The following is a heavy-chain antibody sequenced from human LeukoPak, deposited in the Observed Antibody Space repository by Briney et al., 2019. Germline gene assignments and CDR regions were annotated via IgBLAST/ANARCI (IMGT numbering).Heavy chain of an antibody. CDR2: VMPLIAIA. CDR1: GGSFSSSYA. CDR3: AREGYRYGDFHYGMDV. Sequence: ASVKLSCKASGGSFSSSYAISWVRQAPGRGLQWLGRVMPLIAIANYPEILRGRVTLTADKSTGTAYMQLSSLRSEDTAIYYCAREGYRYGDFHYGMDVWGQGTTVTVSS. D-gene: IGHD2-2*02. J-gene: IGHJ6*02. V-gene: IGHV1-69*04.